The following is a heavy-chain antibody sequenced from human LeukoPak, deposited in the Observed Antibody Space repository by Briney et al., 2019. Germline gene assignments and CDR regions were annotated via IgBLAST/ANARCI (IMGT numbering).Heavy chain of an antibody. CDR1: GYTFNGYY. J-gene: IGHJ4*02. CDR3: ARAGIAAAGYYFDY. D-gene: IGHD6-13*01. CDR2: IIPNSGGT. Sequence: GASVKVSCKASGYTFNGYYIHWVRQAPGQGLEWMGRIIPNSGGTNYAQKFQGRVTMTRDTSISTAYMELSRLRSDDTAVYYCARAGIAAAGYYFDYWGQGTLVTVSS. V-gene: IGHV1-2*06.